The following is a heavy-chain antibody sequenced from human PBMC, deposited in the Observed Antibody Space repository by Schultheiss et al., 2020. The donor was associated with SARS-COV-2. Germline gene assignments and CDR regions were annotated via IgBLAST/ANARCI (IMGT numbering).Heavy chain of an antibody. V-gene: IGHV1-69*04. CDR1: GYTFTSYG. J-gene: IGHJ5*02. CDR2: IIPILGIA. D-gene: IGHD6-13*01. Sequence: SVKVSCKASGYTFTSYGISWVRQAPGQGLEWMGRIIPILGIANYAQKFQGRVTITADKSTSTAYMELSSLRSEDTAVYYCAAPGIAAAGRVNWFDPWGQGTLVTVSS. CDR3: AAPGIAAAGRVNWFDP.